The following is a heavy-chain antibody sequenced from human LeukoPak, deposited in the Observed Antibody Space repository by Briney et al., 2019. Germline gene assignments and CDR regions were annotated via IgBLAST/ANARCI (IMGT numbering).Heavy chain of an antibody. CDR1: GYTFTGYY. J-gene: IGHJ4*02. Sequence: ASVKVSCKASGYTFTGYYMHWVRQAPGQGLEGMGWINPNSGGTNYAQKFQGRVTMTRDTSISTAYMELSRLRSDDTAVYYCARDFMTTVTTTLGDYWGQGTLVTVSS. V-gene: IGHV1-2*02. CDR3: ARDFMTTVTTTLGDY. CDR2: INPNSGGT. D-gene: IGHD4-17*01.